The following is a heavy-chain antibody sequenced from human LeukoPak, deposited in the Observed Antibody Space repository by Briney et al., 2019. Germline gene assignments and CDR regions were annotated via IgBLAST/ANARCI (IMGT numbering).Heavy chain of an antibody. CDR1: GGSISSYY. CDR3: ARGEQQLVPRGMDV. D-gene: IGHD6-13*01. J-gene: IGHJ6*02. V-gene: IGHV4-4*07. Sequence: SETLSLTCTVSGGSISSYYWSWIRQPAGKGLEWIGRIYTSGSTNYNPSLKSRVTMSVDTSKNQFSLKLSSVTAADTAVYYCARGEQQLVPRGMDVWGQGATVTVSS. CDR2: IYTSGST.